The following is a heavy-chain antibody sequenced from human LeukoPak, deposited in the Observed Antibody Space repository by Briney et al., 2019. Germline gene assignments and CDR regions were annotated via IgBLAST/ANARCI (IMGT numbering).Heavy chain of an antibody. CDR2: INHSGST. D-gene: IGHD6-13*01. V-gene: IGHV4-34*01. J-gene: IGHJ6*03. CDR1: GGSFSGYY. CDR3: ARRGIAARYYYYYYYMDV. Sequence: PSETLSLTCAVYGGSFSGYYWSWIRQPPGKGLEWIGEINHSGSTNYNPSLKSRVTISVGTSKNQFSLKLSSVTAADTAVYYCARRGIAARYYYYYYYMDVWGKGTTVTISS.